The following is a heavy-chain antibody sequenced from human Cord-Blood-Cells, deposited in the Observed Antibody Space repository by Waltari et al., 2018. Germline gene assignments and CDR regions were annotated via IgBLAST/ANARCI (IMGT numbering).Heavy chain of an antibody. CDR3: ARVRYYDSSGYYYYFDY. D-gene: IGHD3-22*01. CDR1: GGTFSSYA. V-gene: IGHV1-69*01. Sequence: QVQLVQSGAEVKKPGSSVKVSCKASGGTFSSYAISWVRPAPGQGLEWMGGIIPIFGTANYAQKFQGRVTITADESTSTAYMELSSLRSEDTAVYYCARVRYYDSSGYYYYFDYWGQGTLVTVSS. J-gene: IGHJ4*02. CDR2: IIPIFGTA.